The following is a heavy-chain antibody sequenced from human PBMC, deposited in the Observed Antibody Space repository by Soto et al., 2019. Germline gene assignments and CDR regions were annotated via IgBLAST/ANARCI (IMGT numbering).Heavy chain of an antibody. CDR3: ARQGTIGNRPNWLDS. D-gene: IGHD1-7*01. CDR1: GFSFTNYW. J-gene: IGHJ5*01. V-gene: IGHV5-51*01. CDR2: IYPDDSDT. Sequence: GESLKISCKASGFSFTNYWIAWVRQVPGKGLEWMGIIYPDDSDTRYSPSFQGQVTISADKSINTAYLQRSSLTASDTDIYYCARQGTIGNRPNWLDSWGQGIPVTVSS.